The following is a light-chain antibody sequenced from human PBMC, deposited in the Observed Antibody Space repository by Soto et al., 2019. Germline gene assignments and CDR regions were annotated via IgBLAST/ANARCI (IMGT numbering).Light chain of an antibody. J-gene: IGKJ3*01. CDR1: QDIAWW. CDR3: QESYNTLTFT. Sequence: DIQMTQSPSSVSGSVGDRVTITCRASQDIAWWLAWYQQKPGKAPKLLIFAASNLQSGVPSRFSGSGSGTDFTLTISSLQPEDFATYYCQESYNTLTFTLGPGTKVDIK. CDR2: AAS. V-gene: IGKV1-12*01.